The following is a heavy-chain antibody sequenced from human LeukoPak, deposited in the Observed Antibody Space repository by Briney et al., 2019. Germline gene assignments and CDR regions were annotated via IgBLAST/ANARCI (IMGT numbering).Heavy chain of an antibody. CDR2: IYYTGST. D-gene: IGHD6-19*01. V-gene: IGHV4-59*08. J-gene: IGHJ4*02. CDR1: GGSISSHY. Sequence: SETLSLTCTVSGGSISSHYWSWIRQPPGKGLEWIGYIYYTGSTNYNPSLESRVTMSVDTSKNQFSLRLSSVTAADTAVYYCARLAYRGPAVADFDYWGQGTLVTVSS. CDR3: ARLAYRGPAVADFDY.